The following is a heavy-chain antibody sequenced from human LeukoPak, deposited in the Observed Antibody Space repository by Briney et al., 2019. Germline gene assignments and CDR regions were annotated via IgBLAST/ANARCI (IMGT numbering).Heavy chain of an antibody. D-gene: IGHD6-19*01. V-gene: IGHV3-7*01. J-gene: IGHJ4*02. CDR2: IKQDGGEK. Sequence: GGSLRLSCAASGFTFSSYDMTWVRQAPGKGLEWVANIKQDGGEKYFLDSVKGRFTISRDNAKNSLYLQMNSLRVEDTGLYYCARLESSGWYRFDCWGQGTLVTVSS. CDR1: GFTFSSYD. CDR3: ARLESSGWYRFDC.